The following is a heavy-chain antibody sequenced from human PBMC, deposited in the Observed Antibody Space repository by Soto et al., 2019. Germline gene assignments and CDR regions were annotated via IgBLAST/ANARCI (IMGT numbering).Heavy chain of an antibody. CDR3: ARDSTLAY. V-gene: IGHV1-46*01. CDR2: INPSGGGT. J-gene: IGHJ4*02. CDR1: GYTFTSYY. Sequence: QVQLVQSGAEVKKPGASVKVSCKASGYTFTSYYMHWVRQAPGQGLEWMGIINPSGGGTSSAQKFQARVTMTRDTSTNTVYMELSSLRSEDAAVYYCARDSTLAYWGQGTLVTVSS.